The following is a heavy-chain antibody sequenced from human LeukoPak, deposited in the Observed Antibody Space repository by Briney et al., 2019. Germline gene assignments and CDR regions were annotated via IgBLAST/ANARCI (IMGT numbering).Heavy chain of an antibody. D-gene: IGHD3-16*02. V-gene: IGHV3-33*01. Sequence: GRSLGLSCAASGFNIRSHGMHWVRQAPGKGLEWLAVIWYNGNTKYYADSVKGRFTVSRDDSQNTLHLQMDSLRAEDTAVYYCVSADIWGNYRTDSWGHGALVVVSS. CDR2: IWYNGNTK. CDR3: VSADIWGNYRTDS. J-gene: IGHJ5*01. CDR1: GFNIRSHG.